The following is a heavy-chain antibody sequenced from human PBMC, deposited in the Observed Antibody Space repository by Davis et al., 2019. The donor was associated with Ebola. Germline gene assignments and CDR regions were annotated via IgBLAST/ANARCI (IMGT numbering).Heavy chain of an antibody. CDR3: ARGWLRTSFDY. CDR2: TYFNSKWYN. J-gene: IGHJ4*02. D-gene: IGHD6-19*01. Sequence: HSQTLSLTCAISGDSVSSSTGWNWIRQSPSRGLEWLGRTYFNSKWYNDYAVSVKTRITINPDTSKNQFSLQLNSVTPEDTAVYYCARGWLRTSFDYWGQGTLVTVSS. CDR1: GDSVSSSTG. V-gene: IGHV6-1*01.